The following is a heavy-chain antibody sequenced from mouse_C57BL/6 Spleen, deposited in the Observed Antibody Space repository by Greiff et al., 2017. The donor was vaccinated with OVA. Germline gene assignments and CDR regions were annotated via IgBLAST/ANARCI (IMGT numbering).Heavy chain of an antibody. V-gene: IGHV1-54*01. Sequence: VQLQQSGAELVRPGTSVKVSCKASGSAFTNYLIEWVKQRPGQGLEWIGVINPGSGGTNYNEKFKGKATLTADKSSSAAYMQLSSLTSEDSAVYFCARWSGGLRQDYAMDYWGQGTSVTVSS. CDR2: INPGSGGT. D-gene: IGHD2-4*01. J-gene: IGHJ4*01. CDR3: ARWSGGLRQDYAMDY. CDR1: GSAFTNYL.